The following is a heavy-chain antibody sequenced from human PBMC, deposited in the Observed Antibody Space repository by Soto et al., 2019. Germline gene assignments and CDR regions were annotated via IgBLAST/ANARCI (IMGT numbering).Heavy chain of an antibody. CDR3: ARDSRFRLDGMDV. CDR1: GGSINSGGYY. D-gene: IGHD3-10*01. J-gene: IGHJ6*02. CDR2: IYYSGST. Sequence: PSETLSLTCTVSGGSINSGGYYWSWIRQHPGKGLEWIGYIYYSGSTYYNPSLKSRVTISVDTSKNQFSLKLSSVTAADTAVYYCARDSRFRLDGMDVWGQGTTVTVSS. V-gene: IGHV4-31*03.